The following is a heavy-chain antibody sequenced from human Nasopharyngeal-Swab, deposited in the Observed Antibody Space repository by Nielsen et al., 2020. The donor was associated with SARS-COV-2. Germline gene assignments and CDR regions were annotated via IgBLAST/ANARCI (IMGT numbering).Heavy chain of an antibody. CDR1: GFTVSSNY. V-gene: IGHV3-53*01. CDR3: ARTYYYGSGSYYSPPYYYYGMDV. CDR2: IYSGGST. D-gene: IGHD3-10*01. J-gene: IGHJ6*02. Sequence: GESLKISCAASGFTVSSNYMSWVRQAPGKGLEWVSVIYSGGSTYYADSVKGRFTISRDNSKNTLYLQMNSLRAEDTAVYYCARTYYYGSGSYYSPPYYYYGMDVWGQGTTVTVSS.